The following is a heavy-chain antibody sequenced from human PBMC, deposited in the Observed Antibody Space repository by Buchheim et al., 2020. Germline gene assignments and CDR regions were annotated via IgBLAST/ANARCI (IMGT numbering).Heavy chain of an antibody. V-gene: IGHV1-8*01. Sequence: QVQLVQSGAEVKKPGASVKVSCKASGYTFTSYDINWVRQATGQGLEWMGWMNPNSGNTGYAQKFQGRVTMTRNTSISTAYMELSSLRSEDTAVYYCARARASSRKLYYYGSGSRQDFDPWGQGTL. CDR1: GYTFTSYD. J-gene: IGHJ5*02. CDR3: ARARASSRKLYYYGSGSRQDFDP. CDR2: MNPNSGNT. D-gene: IGHD3-10*01.